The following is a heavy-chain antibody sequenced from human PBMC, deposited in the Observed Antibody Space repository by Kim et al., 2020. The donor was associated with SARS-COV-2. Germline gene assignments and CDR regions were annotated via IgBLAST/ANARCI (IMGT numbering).Heavy chain of an antibody. CDR2: ISYDGSNK. CDR1: GFTFSSYA. D-gene: IGHD5-12*01. CDR3: ARDNIVATIDYYYGMDV. J-gene: IGHJ6*02. V-gene: IGHV3-30*04. Sequence: GGSLRLSCAASGFTFSSYAMHWVRQAPGKGLEWVAVISYDGSNKYYADSVKGRFTISRDNSKNTLYLQMNSLRAEDTAVYYCARDNIVATIDYYYGMDVWGQGTTVTVSS.